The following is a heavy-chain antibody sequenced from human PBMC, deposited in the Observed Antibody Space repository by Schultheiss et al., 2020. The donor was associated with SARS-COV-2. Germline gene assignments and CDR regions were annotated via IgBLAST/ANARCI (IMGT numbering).Heavy chain of an antibody. CDR2: ISSSSSYI. V-gene: IGHV3-21*01. D-gene: IGHD6-19*01. Sequence: GESLKISCAASGFTFSNYWMSWVRQAPGKGLEWVSSISSSSSYIYYADSVKGRFTISRDNAKNSLYLQMNSLRAEDTAVYYCARDSGYSSGWSVYWGQGTLVTVSS. CDR1: GFTFSNYW. J-gene: IGHJ4*02. CDR3: ARDSGYSSGWSVY.